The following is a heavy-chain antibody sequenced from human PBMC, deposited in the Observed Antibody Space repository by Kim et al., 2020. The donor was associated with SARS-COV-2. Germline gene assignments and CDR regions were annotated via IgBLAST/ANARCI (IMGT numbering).Heavy chain of an antibody. CDR2: IWSDGSNK. V-gene: IGHV3-33*01. Sequence: GGYLRLSCAASGFAVSYYGMHWVRQAPGKGLEWVADIWSDGSNKYYGDYVKGRFTISRDKSKNTVYLQMNSLRAEDTAVYYCAIDADTTAFYWYFDLWGR. D-gene: IGHD2-21*02. CDR1: GFAVSYYG. J-gene: IGHJ2*01. CDR3: AIDADTTAFYWYFDL.